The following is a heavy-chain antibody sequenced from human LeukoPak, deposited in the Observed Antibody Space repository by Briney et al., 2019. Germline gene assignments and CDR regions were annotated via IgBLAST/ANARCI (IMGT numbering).Heavy chain of an antibody. CDR3: ARDQVGATPDY. CDR2: IKQDGSEK. Sequence: GGSLRLSCAASGFTFSSYAMSWVRQAPGKGLEWVANIKQDGSEKYYVDSVKGRFTISRDNAKNSLYLQMNSLRAEDTAVYYCARDQVGATPDYWGQGTLVTVSS. V-gene: IGHV3-7*01. J-gene: IGHJ4*02. CDR1: GFTFSSYA. D-gene: IGHD1-26*01.